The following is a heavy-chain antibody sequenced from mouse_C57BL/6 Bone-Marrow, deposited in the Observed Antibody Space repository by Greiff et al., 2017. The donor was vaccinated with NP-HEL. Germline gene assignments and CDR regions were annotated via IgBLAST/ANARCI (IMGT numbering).Heavy chain of an antibody. CDR2: IDPSDSYT. CDR3: ALRRRGYYFDY. V-gene: IGHV1-59*01. D-gene: IGHD2-12*01. CDR1: GYTFTSYW. Sequence: QVQLQQPGAELVRPGTSVKLSCKASGYTFTSYWMHWVKQRPGQGLEWIGVIDPSDSYTNYNQKFKGKATLTADKSSSTAYMQLSSLTSEDSAVYYCALRRRGYYFDYWGQGTTLTVSS. J-gene: IGHJ2*01.